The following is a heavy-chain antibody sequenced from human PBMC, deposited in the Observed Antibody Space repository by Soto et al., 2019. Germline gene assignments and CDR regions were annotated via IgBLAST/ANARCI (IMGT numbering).Heavy chain of an antibody. J-gene: IGHJ3*02. CDR3: ARPLLLGGGYFDWLYAFDI. CDR1: GYSFTSYW. D-gene: IGHD3-9*01. CDR2: IYPGDSDT. V-gene: IGHV5-51*01. Sequence: GESLKISCKGSGYSFTSYWIGWVRQMPGKGLEWMGIIYPGDSDTRYSPSFQGQVTISADKSISTAYLQWSSLKASDTAMYYCARPLLLGGGYFDWLYAFDIWGQGTMVTVSS.